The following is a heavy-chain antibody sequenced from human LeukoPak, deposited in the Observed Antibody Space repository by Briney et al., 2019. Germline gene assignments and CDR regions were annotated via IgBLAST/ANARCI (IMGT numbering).Heavy chain of an antibody. Sequence: GGSLRLSCAASGFTFSSYAMHWVRQAPGKGLEWVAVISSDGSSKYYVDTVKGRFTISRDNSRNTLYLQMNSLRAEDTAVYYCAKDRDSSSWYFDYWGQGTLVTVSS. CDR3: AKDRDSSSWYFDY. V-gene: IGHV3-30-3*01. CDR1: GFTFSSYA. J-gene: IGHJ4*02. CDR2: ISSDGSSK. D-gene: IGHD6-13*01.